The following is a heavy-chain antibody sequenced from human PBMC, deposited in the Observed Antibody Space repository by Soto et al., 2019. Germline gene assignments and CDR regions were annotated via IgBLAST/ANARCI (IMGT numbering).Heavy chain of an antibody. V-gene: IGHV1-18*01. CDR1: GYTFTSYG. CDR2: ISAYNGTT. J-gene: IGHJ5*02. CDR3: ARRIKNWYDP. Sequence: ASVKVSCKASGYTFTSYGISWVRQAPGQGLEWMGWISAYNGTTNCAQKLQGRVTMTTDTSTSTAYMELRSLRSDDTAVYYCARRIKNWYDPWGQGTLVAVSS.